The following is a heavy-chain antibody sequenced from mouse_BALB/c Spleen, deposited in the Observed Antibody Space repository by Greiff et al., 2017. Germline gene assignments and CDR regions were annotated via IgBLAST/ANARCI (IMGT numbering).Heavy chain of an antibody. V-gene: IGHV1S127*01. CDR2: IDPSDSYT. D-gene: IGHD1-1*01. Sequence: QVQLQQPGAELVKPGASVKMSCKASGYTFTSYWMHWVKQRPGQGLEWIGVIDPSDSYTSYNQKFKGKATLTVDTSSSTAYVQLSSLTSEDSAVYYCTRWEGTVGSMDYWGQGTSVTVSS. J-gene: IGHJ4*01. CDR3: TRWEGTVGSMDY. CDR1: GYTFTSYW.